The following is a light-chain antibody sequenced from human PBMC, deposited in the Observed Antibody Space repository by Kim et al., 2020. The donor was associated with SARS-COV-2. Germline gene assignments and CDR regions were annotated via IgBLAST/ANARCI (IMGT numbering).Light chain of an antibody. J-gene: IGKJ5*01. CDR3: QQYDYLPIT. V-gene: IGKV1-33*01. CDR2: DAA. Sequence: DIQMTQSPSSLSASVGDRVTITCQASQDITNSLNWYQQKPGKAPNLLIYDAANLKTGVPSRFSGSGSVTDFTFTISSLHPEDFATYYCQQYDYLPITFGQGTRLEIK. CDR1: QDITNS.